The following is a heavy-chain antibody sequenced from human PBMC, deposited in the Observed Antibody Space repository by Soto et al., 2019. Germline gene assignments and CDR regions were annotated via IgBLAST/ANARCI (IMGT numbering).Heavy chain of an antibody. D-gene: IGHD3-22*01. CDR2: IYYSGST. V-gene: IGHV4-59*01. Sequence: PSDTLSLTCTVSGCSISSYYWSWIRQPPGKGLEWIGYIYYSGSTNYNPSLKSRVTISVDTSKNQFSLKLSSVTAADTAVYYCARSPTYYYDSSGRLDAFDIWGQGTMVTVSS. J-gene: IGHJ3*02. CDR3: ARSPTYYYDSSGRLDAFDI. CDR1: GCSISSYY.